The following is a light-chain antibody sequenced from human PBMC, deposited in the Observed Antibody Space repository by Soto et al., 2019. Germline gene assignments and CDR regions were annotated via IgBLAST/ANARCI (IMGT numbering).Light chain of an antibody. CDR1: SSNIGSNP. CDR2: TNS. V-gene: IGLV1-44*01. J-gene: IGLJ1*01. CDR3: AAWDDSLNGYV. Sequence: QPVLTQPPSASGTPGQRVTISCSGSSSNIGSNPVNWYQHLPGTAPNLLIYTNSQRPSGVPDRFSGSKSGTSASLAISGLQSEDEADYYCAAWDDSLNGYVFGTGTKLTVL.